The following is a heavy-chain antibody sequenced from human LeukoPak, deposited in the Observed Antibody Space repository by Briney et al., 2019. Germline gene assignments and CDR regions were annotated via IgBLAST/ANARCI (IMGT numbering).Heavy chain of an antibody. CDR1: GYTFTSYG. CDR3: ARAPSLRLGELWDYYYYMDV. CDR2: ISAYNGNT. D-gene: IGHD3-16*01. V-gene: IGHV1-18*01. J-gene: IGHJ6*03. Sequence: ASVKVSCKASGYTFTSYGITWVRQAPGQGLEWMGWISAYNGNTNYAQKLQGRVTMTTDTSTSTAYMELRSLRSDDTAVYYCARAPSLRLGELWDYYYYMDVWGKGTTVTISS.